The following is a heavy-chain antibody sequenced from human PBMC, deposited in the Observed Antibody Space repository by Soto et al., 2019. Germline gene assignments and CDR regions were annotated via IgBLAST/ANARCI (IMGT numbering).Heavy chain of an antibody. V-gene: IGHV3-74*01. CDR1: GVTLSSYW. Sequence: RLSCAASGVTLSSYWMHGVRQNPGKGLVWVSRINSDGSSTSYADSVKGRFTISRDNAKNTLYLQMNSLRAEDTAVYYCASPVGIAVAGTSWGQGTLVTVSS. CDR2: INSDGSST. D-gene: IGHD6-19*01. J-gene: IGHJ4*02. CDR3: ASPVGIAVAGTS.